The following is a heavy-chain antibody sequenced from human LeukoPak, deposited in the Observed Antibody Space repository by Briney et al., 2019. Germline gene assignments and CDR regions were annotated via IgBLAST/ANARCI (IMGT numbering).Heavy chain of an antibody. V-gene: IGHV1-24*01. D-gene: IGHD1-26*01. J-gene: IGHJ4*02. Sequence: ASVKVSCTASGYTFTTHYMHWVRQAPGKGLEWMGGFDPEDGETIYAQKFQGRVTMTEDTSTDTAYMELSSLRSEDTAVYYCAAPPEPGGRPFDYWGQGTLVTVSS. CDR1: GYTFTTHY. CDR2: FDPEDGET. CDR3: AAPPEPGGRPFDY.